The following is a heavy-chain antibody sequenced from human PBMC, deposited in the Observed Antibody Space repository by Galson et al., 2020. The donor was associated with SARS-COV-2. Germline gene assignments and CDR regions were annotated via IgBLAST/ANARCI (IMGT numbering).Heavy chain of an antibody. CDR1: GYSFTSYW. CDR2: SYPGDSDT. J-gene: IGHJ2*01. CDR3: ARRTAEYSSGWYNWYFDL. V-gene: IGHV5-51*01. Sequence: GESLKISCKGSGYSFTSYWIGWVRQMPGKGLEWIGISYPGDSDTRYSPSFQGQVTIPADKSISTAYLQWSSLKASDTAMYYCARRTAEYSSGWYNWYFDLWGRGTLVTVSS. D-gene: IGHD6-19*01.